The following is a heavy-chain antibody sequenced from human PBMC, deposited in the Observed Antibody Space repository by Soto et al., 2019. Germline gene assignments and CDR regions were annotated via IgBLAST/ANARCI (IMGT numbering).Heavy chain of an antibody. D-gene: IGHD1-26*01. Sequence: GGSLRLSCAAPGFTPRSYWIQWVRQAPGKGLGWVPRINTDGSSISYGDSVKGRFTISRDNAKNTVDLQMDSLRVEDTAVYYCWRDSVGVGGLPFFDYWGQGTLVTVSS. J-gene: IGHJ4*02. V-gene: IGHV3-74*01. CDR1: GFTPRSYW. CDR2: INTDGSSI. CDR3: WRDSVGVGGLPFFDY.